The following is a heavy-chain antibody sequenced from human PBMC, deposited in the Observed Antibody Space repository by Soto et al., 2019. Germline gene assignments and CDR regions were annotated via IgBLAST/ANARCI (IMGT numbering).Heavy chain of an antibody. D-gene: IGHD3-3*01. Sequence: SETLSLTCTVSGGSISSSSYYWGWIRQPPGKGLEWIGSIYYSGSTYYNPSLKSRVTISVDTSKNQFSLKLSSVTAADTAVYYCARRDFWSGYPFDYWGQGTLVTV. CDR2: IYYSGST. CDR1: GGSISSSSYY. CDR3: ARRDFWSGYPFDY. V-gene: IGHV4-39*01. J-gene: IGHJ4*02.